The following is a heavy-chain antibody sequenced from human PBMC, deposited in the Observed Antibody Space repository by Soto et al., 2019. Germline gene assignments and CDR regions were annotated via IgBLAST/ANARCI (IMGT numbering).Heavy chain of an antibody. V-gene: IGHV6-1*01. Sequence: SQTPSLTCGLSRDNLPNQTAALSWVRQSPSRGLEWLGRTYYRSKWYYDYAASVTSRMTINPDTSKNQFSLQLNSVTPEDTAVYYCARGSYTSNCDWGQGTLVTAPQ. J-gene: IGHJ1*01. CDR3: ARGSYTSNCD. D-gene: IGHD4-4*01. CDR1: RDNLPNQTAA. CDR2: TYYRSKWYY.